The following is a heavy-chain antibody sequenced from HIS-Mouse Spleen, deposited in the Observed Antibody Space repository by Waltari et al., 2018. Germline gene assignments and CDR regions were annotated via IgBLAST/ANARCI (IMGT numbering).Heavy chain of an antibody. CDR1: GFSLSTSGMC. CDR2: IDWDDAK. J-gene: IGHJ4*02. CDR3: ARIAEGYSSGWYAFDY. D-gene: IGHD6-19*01. V-gene: IGHV2-70*15. Sequence: QVTLRESGPALVKPTQTLTLTCTFSGFSLSTSGMCVSWIRQPPGKALEWLSRIDWDDAKYYSTSLKTRLTISKETSKNQVVLTMTNMDPVDTATYYCARIAEGYSSGWYAFDYWGQGTLVTVSS.